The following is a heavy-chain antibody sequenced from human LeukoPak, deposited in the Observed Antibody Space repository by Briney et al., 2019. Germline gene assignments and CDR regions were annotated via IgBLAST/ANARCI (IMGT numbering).Heavy chain of an antibody. CDR2: ISAYNGNT. V-gene: IGHV1-18*01. J-gene: IGHJ3*02. CDR1: GYTFTTYG. D-gene: IGHD4-17*01. CDR3: ARTTVTTSDDAFDI. Sequence: ASVKVSCKASGYTFTTYGISWVRQAPGQGLEWMGWISAYNGNTNYAQKLQGRVTMTTDTSTSTAYMELRSLRSDDTAVYYCARTTVTTSDDAFDIWGQGTMVTVTS.